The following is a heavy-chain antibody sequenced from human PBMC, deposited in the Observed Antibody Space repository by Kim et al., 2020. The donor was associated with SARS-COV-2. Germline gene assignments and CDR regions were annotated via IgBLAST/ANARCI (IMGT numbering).Heavy chain of an antibody. J-gene: IGHJ1*01. CDR3: ARGSRRAAEYFQH. Sequence: NPSPKSLVTTSVDTSKNQSSLKLSSVTAADTAVYYCARGSRRAAEYFQHWGQGTLVTVSS. V-gene: IGHV4-59*09.